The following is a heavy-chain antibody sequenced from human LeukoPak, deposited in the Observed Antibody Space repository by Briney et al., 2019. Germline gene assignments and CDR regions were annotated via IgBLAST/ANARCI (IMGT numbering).Heavy chain of an antibody. D-gene: IGHD2-15*01. V-gene: IGHV5-51*01. CDR2: IYPGDSDT. Sequence: PGESLKISCKGSGYSFTSYWIGWVRQMPGKGLEWMGIIYPGDSDTRYSPSFQGQVTISADKSISTAYLQWSSLKASDTAMYYCARRGCCSGGSCYSGYFDYWGQGTLVTVSS. J-gene: IGHJ4*02. CDR3: ARRGCCSGGSCYSGYFDY. CDR1: GYSFTSYW.